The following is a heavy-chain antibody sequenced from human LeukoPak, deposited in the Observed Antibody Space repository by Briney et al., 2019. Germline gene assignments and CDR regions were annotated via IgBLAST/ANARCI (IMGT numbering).Heavy chain of an antibody. D-gene: IGHD3-10*01. V-gene: IGHV3-66*04. J-gene: IGHJ4*02. CDR1: GFTFSSHG. Sequence: GGSLRLSCVASGFTFSSHGMNWVRQAPGKGLEWVSVIYSGGSTYYADSVKGRFTISRDNSKNTLYLQMNSLRAEDTAVYYCARQALWFGELSDFDYWGQGTLVTVSS. CDR3: ARQALWFGELSDFDY. CDR2: IYSGGST.